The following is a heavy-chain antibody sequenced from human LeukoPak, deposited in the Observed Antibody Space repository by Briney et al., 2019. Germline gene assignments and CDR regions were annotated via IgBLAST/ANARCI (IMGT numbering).Heavy chain of an antibody. V-gene: IGHV1-8*02. CDR3: ARLKQLAAGTDGMDV. Sequence: ASVKVSCKASGYTFTGYYMHWVRQATGQGLEWMGWMNPNSGNTGYAQKFQGRVTMTRNTSISTAYMELSSLRSEDTAVYYCARLKQLAAGTDGMDVWGQGTTVTVSS. J-gene: IGHJ6*02. CDR2: MNPNSGNT. CDR1: GYTFTGYY. D-gene: IGHD6-13*01.